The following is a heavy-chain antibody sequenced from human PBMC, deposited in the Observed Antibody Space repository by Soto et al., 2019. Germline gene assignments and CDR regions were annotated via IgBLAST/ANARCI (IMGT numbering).Heavy chain of an antibody. D-gene: IGHD3-22*01. J-gene: IGHJ4*02. Sequence: PGGSLRLSCTASGFTFGDYAMSWVRQAPGKGLEWVGFIRSKAYGGTTEYAASVKGRFTISRDDSKSIAYLQMNSLKTEDTAVYYCTSVEYYDSSGYYFDHWGQGTLVTVSS. CDR3: TSVEYYDSSGYYFDH. V-gene: IGHV3-49*04. CDR2: IRSKAYGGTT. CDR1: GFTFGDYA.